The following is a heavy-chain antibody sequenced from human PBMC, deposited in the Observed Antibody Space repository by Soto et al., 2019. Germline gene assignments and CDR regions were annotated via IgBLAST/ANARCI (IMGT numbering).Heavy chain of an antibody. Sequence: QVQLVQSGTEMKTPGASVKVSCKTSGFTFTSYGFNWVRQVPGQGFEWMGWISAYNGNTKFAQKYQGRLTMTTDTTTNKDNMELKSLRSDDTAVYFCARGRGGRGSYYGFDYWGQGTLVTVSS. J-gene: IGHJ4*02. CDR3: ARGRGGRGSYYGFDY. CDR1: GFTFTSYG. V-gene: IGHV1-18*01. D-gene: IGHD1-26*01. CDR2: ISAYNGNT.